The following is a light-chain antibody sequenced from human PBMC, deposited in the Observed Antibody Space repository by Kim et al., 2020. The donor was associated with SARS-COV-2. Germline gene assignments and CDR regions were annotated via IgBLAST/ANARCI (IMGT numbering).Light chain of an antibody. Sequence: GETVRNTCQGDILRKYYACGYQQKPGQAPLLVGYGNNYRPAGSPDRFSGSTSGGTASLTITGAQAEDEADYYCNSRDSDGDHLGLFGGGTKVTVL. V-gene: IGLV3-19*01. CDR1: ILRKYY. CDR2: GNN. J-gene: IGLJ3*02. CDR3: NSRDSDGDHLGL.